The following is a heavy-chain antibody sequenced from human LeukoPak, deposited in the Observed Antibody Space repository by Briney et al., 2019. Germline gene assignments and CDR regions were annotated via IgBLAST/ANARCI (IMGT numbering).Heavy chain of an antibody. Sequence: KPSETLSLTCTVSGGSISDYYWSWIRQSPGKGLEWIAHIHYSGSTNYNSSLASRVTIPMDTSKRQISLKLSSVTAADTAVYYCARDSPFEWAIFGDSFDIWGQGTVVAVSS. J-gene: IGHJ3*02. CDR3: ARDSPFEWAIFGDSFDI. CDR1: GGSISDYY. CDR2: IHYSGST. D-gene: IGHD3-3*01. V-gene: IGHV4-59*01.